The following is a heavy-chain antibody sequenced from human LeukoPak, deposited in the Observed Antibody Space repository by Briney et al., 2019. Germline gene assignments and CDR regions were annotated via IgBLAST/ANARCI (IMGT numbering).Heavy chain of an antibody. CDR3: ASGYGGYVYDY. J-gene: IGHJ4*02. CDR1: GYIFTSYW. CDR2: IDPSDSYT. V-gene: IGHV5-10-1*01. D-gene: IGHD5-12*01. Sequence: GESLKISCKGSGYIFTSYWISWVRQMPGKGLEWMGRIDPSDSYTNYSPSFQGHVTISADKSISTAYLQWSSLKASDTAMYYCASGYGGYVYDYWGQGTLVTVSS.